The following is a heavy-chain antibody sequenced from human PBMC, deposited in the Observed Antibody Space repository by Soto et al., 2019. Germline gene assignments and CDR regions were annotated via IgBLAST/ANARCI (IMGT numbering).Heavy chain of an antibody. CDR2: INPNSGGT. J-gene: IGHJ6*02. D-gene: IGHD3-22*01. V-gene: IGHV1-2*04. CDR3: ARVPSYDSSGYYGMDV. Sequence: ASVKVSCKASGYTLTGYYMHWVRQAHGQGLEWMGWINPNSGGTNYAQKFQGWVTMTRDTSISTAYMELSRLRSDDTAVYYCARVPSYDSSGYYGMDVWGQGTTVTVSS. CDR1: GYTLTGYY.